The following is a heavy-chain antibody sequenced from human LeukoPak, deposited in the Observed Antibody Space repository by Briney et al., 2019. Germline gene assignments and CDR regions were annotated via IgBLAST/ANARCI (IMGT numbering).Heavy chain of an antibody. CDR1: GFTFSSYA. CDR2: ISGSGGST. J-gene: IGHJ4*02. V-gene: IGHV3-23*01. Sequence: PGGSLRLSCAASGFTFSSYAMSWVRQAPGKGLEWVSAISGSGGSTYYADSVKGRFTISKDNTKNTLYLQMNSLRAEDTAVYYCAKWHYYDSSGYFDYWGQGTLVTVSS. CDR3: AKWHYYDSSGYFDY. D-gene: IGHD3-22*01.